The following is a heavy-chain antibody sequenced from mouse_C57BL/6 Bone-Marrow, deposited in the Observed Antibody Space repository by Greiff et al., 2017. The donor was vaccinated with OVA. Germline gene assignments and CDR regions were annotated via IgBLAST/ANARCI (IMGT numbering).Heavy chain of an antibody. V-gene: IGHV1-81*01. D-gene: IGHD1-1*02. CDR1: GYTFTSYG. J-gene: IGHJ1*03. CDR2: IYPRSGNT. Sequence: VKLQESGAELARPGASVKLSCKASGYTFTSYGISWVKQRTGQGLEWIGEIYPRSGNTYYNEKFKGKATLTADKSSSTAYMELRSLTSEDSAVYFCAREDPYYGNWYFDVWGTGTTVTVSS. CDR3: AREDPYYGNWYFDV.